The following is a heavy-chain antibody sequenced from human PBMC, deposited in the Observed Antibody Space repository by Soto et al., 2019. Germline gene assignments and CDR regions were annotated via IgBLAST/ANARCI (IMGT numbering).Heavy chain of an antibody. J-gene: IGHJ4*02. Sequence: PSETLSLTCTVSGGSISSYYWSWIRQPPGKGLEWIGYICYSGSTNYNPSLKSRVTISVDTSKNQFSLKLSSVTAADTAVYYCAREGYSSGWYGVFDYWGQGTLVTVSS. D-gene: IGHD6-19*01. CDR3: AREGYSSGWYGVFDY. CDR1: GGSISSYY. V-gene: IGHV4-59*01. CDR2: ICYSGST.